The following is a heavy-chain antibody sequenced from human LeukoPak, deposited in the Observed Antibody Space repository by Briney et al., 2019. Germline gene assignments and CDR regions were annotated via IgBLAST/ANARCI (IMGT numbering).Heavy chain of an antibody. CDR3: ARSNYYDSSGYLYYYFYYMDV. V-gene: IGHV4-4*07. J-gene: IGHJ6*03. CDR1: GGSISSYY. Sequence: PSETLSLTCTVSGGSISSYYWSWIRQPAGKGLEWIGRIYTSGSTNYNPSLKSRVTISVDTSKNRFSLKLSSVTAADTAVYYCARSNYYDSSGYLYYYFYYMDVWGKGTTVTVSS. CDR2: IYTSGST. D-gene: IGHD3-22*01.